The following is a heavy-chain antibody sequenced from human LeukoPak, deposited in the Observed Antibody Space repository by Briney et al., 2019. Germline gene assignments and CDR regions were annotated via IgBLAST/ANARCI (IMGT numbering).Heavy chain of an antibody. CDR1: GFTFNSYA. J-gene: IGHJ5*02. CDR2: ISGSGGST. D-gene: IGHD5-24*01. CDR3: AKGGRGWLQFENWFDP. V-gene: IGHV3-23*01. Sequence: GSLRLSCAASGFTFNSYAMSWVRQAPGKGLEWVSAISGSGGSTYYADSVKGRFTISRDSSKNTLYLQMNSLRAEDTAVYYCAKGGRGWLQFENWFDPWGQGTLVTVSS.